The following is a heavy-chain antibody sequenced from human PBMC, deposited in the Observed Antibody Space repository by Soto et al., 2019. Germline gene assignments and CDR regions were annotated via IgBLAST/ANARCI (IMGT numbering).Heavy chain of an antibody. V-gene: IGHV3-7*01. D-gene: IGHD6-19*01. J-gene: IGHJ4*01. CDR1: GFTFSSYW. CDR3: ARVAYGNGWIFDY. Sequence: QPVGSLRLSCAASGFTFSSYWMSWVRQASGKGLEWVANIKQDGSEKYYVDSVKGRFTLSRDNAKNSLQLQMSSLRDEDTAIYFCARVAYGNGWIFDYWGQGTLVTVSS. CDR2: IKQDGSEK.